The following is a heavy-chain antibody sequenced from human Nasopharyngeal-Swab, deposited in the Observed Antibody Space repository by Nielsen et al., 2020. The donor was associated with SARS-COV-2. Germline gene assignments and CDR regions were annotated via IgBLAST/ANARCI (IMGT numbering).Heavy chain of an antibody. Sequence: VRQAPGQGREWRGIINPSGGSTSYAQKVQGRVTMTRDTSTSTVYMELSSLRSEDTAVYYCAREDYYDSSGYPPYHYYGMDVWGQGTTVTVSS. CDR3: AREDYYDSSGYPPYHYYGMDV. V-gene: IGHV1-46*01. J-gene: IGHJ6*02. D-gene: IGHD3-22*01. CDR2: INPSGGST.